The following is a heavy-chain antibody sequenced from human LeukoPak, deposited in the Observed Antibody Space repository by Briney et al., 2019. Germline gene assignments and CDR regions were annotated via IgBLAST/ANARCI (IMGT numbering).Heavy chain of an antibody. Sequence: GGFLRLSCAASGFTFSSYAMSWVRQAPGKGLEWVSAISGSGGSTYYADSVKGRFTISRDNSKNTLYLQMNSLGAEDTAVYYCAKVPSYGDYQVYYYYYGMDVWGQGTTVTVSS. J-gene: IGHJ6*02. D-gene: IGHD4-17*01. CDR2: ISGSGGST. CDR1: GFTFSSYA. V-gene: IGHV3-23*01. CDR3: AKVPSYGDYQVYYYYYGMDV.